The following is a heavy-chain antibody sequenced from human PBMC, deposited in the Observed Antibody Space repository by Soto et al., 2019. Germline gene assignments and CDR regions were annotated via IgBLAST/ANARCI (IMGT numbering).Heavy chain of an antibody. CDR1: GGSLNSYS. D-gene: IGHD2-21*01. Sequence: SETLSLTCTVSGGSLNSYSWSWIRQPAGKGLEWIGRVYSSGTTDYNPSLNSRATMSVETSKNQFSLKLSSVTAADTAVYYCARDIASYAYGEGYWGQGIQVTVSS. CDR3: ARDIASYAYGEGY. CDR2: VYSSGTT. J-gene: IGHJ4*02. V-gene: IGHV4-4*07.